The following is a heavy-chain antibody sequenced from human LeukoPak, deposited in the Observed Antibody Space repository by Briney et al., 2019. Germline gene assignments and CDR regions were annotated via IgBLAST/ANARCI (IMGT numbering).Heavy chain of an antibody. V-gene: IGHV3-23*01. CDR1: GFTFSSYA. CDR3: ATQRGGRGIFGVVIMFYFDY. Sequence: GGSLRLSCAASGFTFSSYAMSWVRQAPGKGLEWVLAISGSGGSTYYADSVKGRFTISRDNSKNTLYLQMNSLRAEDTAVYYCATQRGGRGIFGVVIMFYFDYWGQGTLVTVSS. CDR2: ISGSGGST. D-gene: IGHD3-3*01. J-gene: IGHJ4*02.